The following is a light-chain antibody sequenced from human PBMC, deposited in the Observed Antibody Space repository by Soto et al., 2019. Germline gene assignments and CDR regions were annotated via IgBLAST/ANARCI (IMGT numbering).Light chain of an antibody. CDR1: QSLTSY. CDR2: GIS. J-gene: IGKJ1*01. V-gene: IGKV3-15*01. Sequence: EIVMTQSPATLSVSPGETATLSCRASQSLTSYLAWYQQKPDQAPRLLIYGISTRATDIPARFSGSGSGTEFTLTISSLQSEDFAVYFCQQYADWPKTFGQGTKVDIK. CDR3: QQYADWPKT.